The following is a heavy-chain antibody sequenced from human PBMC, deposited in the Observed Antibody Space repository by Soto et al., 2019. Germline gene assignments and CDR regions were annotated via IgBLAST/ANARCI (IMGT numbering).Heavy chain of an antibody. D-gene: IGHD5-12*01. CDR1: GGSISSGDYY. J-gene: IGHJ6*02. CDR3: ARDRVVATIGGYYYYGMDV. V-gene: IGHV4-30-4*01. Sequence: SETLSLTCTVSGGSISSGDYYWSWIRQPPGKGLEWIGYIYYSGSTYYNPSLKSRVTISVDTSKNQFSLKLSSVTAADTAVYYCARDRVVATIGGYYYYGMDVWGQGTTVT. CDR2: IYYSGST.